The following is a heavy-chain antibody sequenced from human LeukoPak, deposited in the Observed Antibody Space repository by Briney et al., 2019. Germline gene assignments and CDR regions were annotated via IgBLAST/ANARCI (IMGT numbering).Heavy chain of an antibody. Sequence: SETLSLTCAVYGGSFSGYYWSWIRQPPGKGLEWIGEINHSGSTNYNPSLESRVTISVDTSKSQFSLKLSSVTAADTAVYYCARGGGAGLRYFDWLLINWGQGTLVTVSS. J-gene: IGHJ4*02. V-gene: IGHV4-34*01. CDR3: ARGGGAGLRYFDWLLIN. D-gene: IGHD3-9*01. CDR1: GGSFSGYY. CDR2: INHSGST.